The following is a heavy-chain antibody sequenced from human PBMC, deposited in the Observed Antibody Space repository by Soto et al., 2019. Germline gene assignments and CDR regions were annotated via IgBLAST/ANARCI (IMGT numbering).Heavy chain of an antibody. D-gene: IGHD2-21*02. CDR3: AKETLPYCGGDCYSGGMDV. J-gene: IGHJ6*02. CDR1: AFTLNTYG. Sequence: PGGSLRLSCAASAFTLNTYGMHWVRQAPGRGLEWVAVTSFDGSVKYYADSVEGRFTISRDNSKNTLYLQMNSLRVEDTAVYYCAKETLPYCGGDCYSGGMDVWGQGTTVTVSS. CDR2: TSFDGSVK. V-gene: IGHV3-30*18.